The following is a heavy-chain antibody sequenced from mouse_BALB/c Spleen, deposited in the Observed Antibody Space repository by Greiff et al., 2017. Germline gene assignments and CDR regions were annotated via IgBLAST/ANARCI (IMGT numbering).Heavy chain of an antibody. CDR1: GFDFSRYW. J-gene: IGHJ4*01. V-gene: IGHV4-1*02. CDR3: ARPPLGNYAMDY. Sequence: VQLKESGGGLVQPGGSLKLSCAASGFDFSRYWMSWVRQAPGKGLEWIGEINPDSSTINYTPSLKDKFIISRDNAKNTLYLQMSKVRSEDTALYYCARPPLGNYAMDYWGQGTSVTVSS. D-gene: IGHD6-1*01. CDR2: INPDSSTI.